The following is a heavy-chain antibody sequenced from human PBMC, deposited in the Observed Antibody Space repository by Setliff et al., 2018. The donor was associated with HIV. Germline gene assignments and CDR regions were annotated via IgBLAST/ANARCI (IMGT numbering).Heavy chain of an antibody. Sequence: KPSETLSLTCTVSGGSIDSGNYDWNWVRQPGGKGLEWIGRIYTRGSTKYSPTFESRVTMSLDTSKNQFSLNLRSVTAADTALYYCVRSGCNGNICYDSRGWLDSWGQGTLVTVSS. J-gene: IGHJ5*01. CDR3: VRSGCNGNICYDSRGWLDS. D-gene: IGHD5-12*01. V-gene: IGHV4-61*02. CDR1: GGSIDSGNYD. CDR2: IYTRGST.